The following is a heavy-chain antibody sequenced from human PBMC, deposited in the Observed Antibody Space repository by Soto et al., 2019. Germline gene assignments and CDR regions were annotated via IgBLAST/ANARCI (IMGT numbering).Heavy chain of an antibody. V-gene: IGHV3-23*01. CDR1: GFTFSSYA. CDR2: ISGSGGST. J-gene: IGHJ4*02. D-gene: IGHD3-3*01. CDR3: AKDRRYDFWSGYLNW. Sequence: PGGSLRLSCAASGFTFSSYAMSWVRQAPGKGLEWVSAISGSGGSTYYADSVKGRFTISRDNSKNTLYLQMNSLRAEDTAVYYCAKDRRYDFWSGYLNWWGQGTLVTVSS.